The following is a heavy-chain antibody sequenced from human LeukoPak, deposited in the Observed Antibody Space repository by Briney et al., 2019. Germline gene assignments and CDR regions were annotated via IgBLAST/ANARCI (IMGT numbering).Heavy chain of an antibody. V-gene: IGHV4-59*08. CDR3: ARVRGYGSGSYVFDY. CDR2: IYYSGRS. CDR1: GGSISSYY. D-gene: IGHD3-10*01. Sequence: KSSETLSLTCTVSGGSISSYYWSWIRQPPGKGLEWIGYIYYSGRSYYNPSLKSRLTISVDTSKNQFSLKLNSVTAADTAVYYCARVRGYGSGSYVFDYWGQGTLVTVSS. J-gene: IGHJ4*02.